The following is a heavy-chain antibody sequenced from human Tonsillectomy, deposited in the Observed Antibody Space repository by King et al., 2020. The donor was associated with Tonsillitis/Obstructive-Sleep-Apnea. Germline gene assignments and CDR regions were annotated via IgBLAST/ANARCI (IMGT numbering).Heavy chain of an antibody. CDR1: GGSMSTYY. J-gene: IGHJ3*02. V-gene: IGHV4-59*01. Sequence: VQLQESGPGLVKPSETLSLTCTVSGGSMSTYYWSWIRQTPGKGLEWIGYIDYSGSNKYNPSLKSRVTISVDTSKNQFSLRLNSVTAADTAVYYCAREGAVMNAFDIWGQGTMVTVSS. D-gene: IGHD2-8*01. CDR3: AREGAVMNAFDI. CDR2: IDYSGSN.